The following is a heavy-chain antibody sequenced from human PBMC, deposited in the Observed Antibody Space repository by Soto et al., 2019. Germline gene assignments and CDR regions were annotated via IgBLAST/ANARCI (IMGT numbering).Heavy chain of an antibody. CDR2: INHSGST. CDR3: ARKRWSPRTLWFDP. D-gene: IGHD2-15*01. Sequence: QVQLQQWGAGLLKPSETLSLTCAVYGGSFSGYYWSWIRQPPGKGLEWIGEINHSGSTNYNPSLKSRVTLSVDTSKNQFSLKLSSVTAADTAVYYCARKRWSPRTLWFDPWGQGTLVTVSS. J-gene: IGHJ5*02. V-gene: IGHV4-34*01. CDR1: GGSFSGYY.